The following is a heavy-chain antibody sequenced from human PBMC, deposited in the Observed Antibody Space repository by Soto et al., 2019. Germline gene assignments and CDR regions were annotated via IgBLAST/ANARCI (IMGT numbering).Heavy chain of an antibody. CDR1: GYTFTDYY. CDR3: ARVQTYSSSWYHFDY. J-gene: IGHJ4*02. D-gene: IGHD6-19*01. Sequence: QVQLVQSGSEVKRPGASVKVSCKASGYTFTDYYMHWVRQAPGQGLEWMGIINPSGGNTKYAQKFQGRVTKTRDTSTSTVYMELSSLRSEDTAVYYCARVQTYSSSWYHFDYWGQGTLVTVSS. V-gene: IGHV1-46*01. CDR2: INPSGGNT.